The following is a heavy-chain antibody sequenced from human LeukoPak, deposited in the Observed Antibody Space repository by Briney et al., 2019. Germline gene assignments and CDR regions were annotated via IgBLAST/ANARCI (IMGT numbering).Heavy chain of an antibody. CDR3: ARDPANYGDYADH. J-gene: IGHJ5*02. V-gene: IGHV3-48*03. D-gene: IGHD4-17*01. CDR1: GFTFTNYE. Sequence: GGSLRLSCAASGFTFTNYELNWVRQAPGKGLEWVSYINNFGTVTHYADSVEGRFTISRDNAKNSLHLQMDSLRVEDTAVYYCARDPANYGDYADHWDQGTLVTVSS. CDR2: INNFGTVT.